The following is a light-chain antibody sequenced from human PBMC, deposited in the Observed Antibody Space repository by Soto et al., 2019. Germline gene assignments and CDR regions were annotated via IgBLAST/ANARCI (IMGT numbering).Light chain of an antibody. Sequence: QAVVTQEPSLTVSPGGTVTLTCGSSTGSVTSDHYPYWFQQKPGQAPRTLIYDTTNKDSWTPARFSGSLLGGKAALTLSGAQPEDEADYYCLLSYNGARVFGGGTKLTVL. CDR2: DTT. CDR3: LLSYNGARV. CDR1: TGSVTSDHY. V-gene: IGLV7-46*01. J-gene: IGLJ2*01.